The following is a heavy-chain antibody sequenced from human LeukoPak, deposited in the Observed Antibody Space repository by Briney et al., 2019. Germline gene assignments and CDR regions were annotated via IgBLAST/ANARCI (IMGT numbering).Heavy chain of an antibody. V-gene: IGHV1-18*01. D-gene: IGHD3-10*01. Sequence: GASVKVSCKASGYTFTSYGISWVRQAPGQGLEWMGWISAYNGNTNYAQKLQGRVTMTTDTSTSTAYMELRSLRSDDTAVYYCARVSRRRILWFRELRYFDLWGRGTLVTVSS. CDR3: ARVSRRRILWFRELRYFDL. J-gene: IGHJ2*01. CDR2: ISAYNGNT. CDR1: GYTFTSYG.